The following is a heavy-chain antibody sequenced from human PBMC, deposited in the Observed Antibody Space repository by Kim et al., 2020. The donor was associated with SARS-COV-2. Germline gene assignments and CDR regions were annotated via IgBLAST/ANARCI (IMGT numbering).Heavy chain of an antibody. Sequence: GGSLRLSCAASGFTFSSYGMHWVRQAPGKGLEWVAVISYDGSNKYYADSVKGRFTISRDNSKNTLYLQMNSLRAEDTAVYYCARVFGKKGFDYWGQGTLVTVSS. CDR1: GFTFSSYG. J-gene: IGHJ4*02. V-gene: IGHV3-33*05. CDR3: ARVFGKKGFDY. D-gene: IGHD3-3*01. CDR2: ISYDGSNK.